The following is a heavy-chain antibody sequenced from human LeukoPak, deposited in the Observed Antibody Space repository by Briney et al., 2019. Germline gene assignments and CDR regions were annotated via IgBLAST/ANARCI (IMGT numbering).Heavy chain of an antibody. CDR3: AKDRRATIPVAFDI. CDR1: GFTFSSYS. D-gene: IGHD5-24*01. V-gene: IGHV3-21*04. Sequence: GGSLRLSCAASGFTFSSYSMNWVRQAPGKGLEWVSSISSGSSFIYYADSVKGRFTISRDNSKNTLYLQMNSLRVEDTAVYYCAKDRRATIPVAFDIWGQGTMVTVSS. J-gene: IGHJ3*02. CDR2: ISSGSSFI.